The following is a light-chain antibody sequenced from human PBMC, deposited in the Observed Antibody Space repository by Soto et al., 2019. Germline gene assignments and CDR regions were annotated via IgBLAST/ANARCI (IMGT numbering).Light chain of an antibody. Sequence: DVQMTQSPSTLSASVGDRVTITCRASQSISSWLAWYQQKPGKAPKLLIYKASSLETGVPSRFSGSGSGTEFTLTISSLQPDDFATYYCQQYNFYTWTFGRGTKVERK. CDR2: KAS. V-gene: IGKV1-5*03. CDR3: QQYNFYTWT. CDR1: QSISSW. J-gene: IGKJ1*01.